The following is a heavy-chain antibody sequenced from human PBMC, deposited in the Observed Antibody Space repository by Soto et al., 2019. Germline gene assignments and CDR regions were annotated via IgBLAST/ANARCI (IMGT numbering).Heavy chain of an antibody. V-gene: IGHV3-30-3*01. J-gene: IGHJ4*02. CDR2: ISYDGSNN. CDR1: GFTFSSYA. D-gene: IGHD3-16*01. CDR3: ARDGLLGYFDY. Sequence: QVQLVESGGGVVQPGRSLRLSCAASGFTFSSYAMHWVRQAPGKGLEWVAVISYDGSNNYYADSVKGRFTISRDKSKNTLYLQMNSLRAEDTAVYYCARDGLLGYFDYWGQGTLVTVSS.